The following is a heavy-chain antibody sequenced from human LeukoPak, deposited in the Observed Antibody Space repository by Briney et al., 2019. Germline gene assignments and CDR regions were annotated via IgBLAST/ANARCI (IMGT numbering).Heavy chain of an antibody. V-gene: IGHV1-46*01. Sequence: ASVKVSCKASGHTFTSYYMHWVRRAPGQGLEWMGIINPSGGSTSYAQKFQGRVTMTRDTSTSTVYMELSSLRSEDTAVYYCARVQGNIPNYYYGMDVWGQGTTVTVSS. D-gene: IGHD2/OR15-2a*01. CDR3: ARVQGNIPNYYYGMDV. CDR2: INPSGGST. CDR1: GHTFTSYY. J-gene: IGHJ6*02.